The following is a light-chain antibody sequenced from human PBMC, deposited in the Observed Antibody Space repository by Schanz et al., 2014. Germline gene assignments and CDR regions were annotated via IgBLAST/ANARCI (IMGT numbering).Light chain of an antibody. V-gene: IGLV1-44*01. CDR1: SSNIGSNT. Sequence: QSVLTQPPSVSGTPGQRVTISCSGSSSNIGSNTVNWYRQLPGTAPKLLIYRNIQRPSGVPDRFSASKSGTSASLAISGLQSEDEADYYCAAWDDSLNGFYVFGTGTKLTVL. J-gene: IGLJ1*01. CDR2: RNI. CDR3: AAWDDSLNGFYV.